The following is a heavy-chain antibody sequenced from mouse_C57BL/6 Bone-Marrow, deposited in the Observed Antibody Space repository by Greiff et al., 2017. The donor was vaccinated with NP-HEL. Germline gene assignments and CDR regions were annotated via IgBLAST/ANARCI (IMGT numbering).Heavy chain of an antibody. D-gene: IGHD1-1*01. J-gene: IGHJ4*01. V-gene: IGHV5-6*01. CDR1: GFTFSSYG. CDR2: ISSGGSYT. Sequence: EVQGVESGGDLVKPGGSLKLTCAASGFTFSSYGMSWVRQTPDKRLEWVATISSGGSYTYYPDSVKGRFTISRDNAKNTLYLQMSSLKSEDTAMYYCARHYYYGSSYGRYAMDYWGQGTSVTVSS. CDR3: ARHYYYGSSYGRYAMDY.